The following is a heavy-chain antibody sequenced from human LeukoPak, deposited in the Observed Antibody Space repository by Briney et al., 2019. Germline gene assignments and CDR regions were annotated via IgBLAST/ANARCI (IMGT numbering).Heavy chain of an antibody. Sequence: GGSLRLSCAASGFTFGSYAMYWVRQAPGKGLEWVSGISGSGGSTYYADSVKGRFTISRDNSKNTLYLQMNSLRAEDTAVYYCAKGRITMVRGVIIPLFDYWGQGTLVTVSS. CDR2: ISGSGGST. CDR1: GFTFGSYA. V-gene: IGHV3-23*01. D-gene: IGHD3-10*01. J-gene: IGHJ4*02. CDR3: AKGRITMVRGVIIPLFDY.